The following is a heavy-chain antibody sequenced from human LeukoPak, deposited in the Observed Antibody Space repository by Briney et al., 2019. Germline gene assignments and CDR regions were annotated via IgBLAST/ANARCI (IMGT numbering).Heavy chain of an antibody. CDR3: AKALPNFDFWSGSSYYYMDV. CDR2: IWYDGSNK. CDR1: GFTFSSYG. Sequence: GRSLRLSCAASGFTFSSYGMHWVRQAPGKGLEWVAVIWYDGSNKYYGDSVKGRFTISRDNSKNTLYLQMNSLRAEDTAVYYCAKALPNFDFWSGSSYYYMDVWGKGTTVTVSS. V-gene: IGHV3-33*06. J-gene: IGHJ6*03. D-gene: IGHD3-3*01.